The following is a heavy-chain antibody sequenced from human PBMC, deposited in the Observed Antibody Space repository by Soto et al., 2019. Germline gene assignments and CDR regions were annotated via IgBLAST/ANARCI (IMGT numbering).Heavy chain of an antibody. V-gene: IGHV5-51*01. D-gene: IGHD3-10*01. CDR2: XYXXDXXX. CDR3: AVTRHYHGAAFDS. J-gene: IGHJ4*01. Sequence: GESLKIPCKATGYSFTNYWIVWVRQMPGKGLRXVGXXYXXDXXXXXSXXXQAQATFPGERPSNIAYLQWSSLRAWATGIYYRAVTRHYHGAAFDSWGHGTLVTVSS. CDR1: GYSFTNYW.